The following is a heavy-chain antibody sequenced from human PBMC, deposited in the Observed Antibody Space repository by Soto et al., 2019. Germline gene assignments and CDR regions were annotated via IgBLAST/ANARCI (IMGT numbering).Heavy chain of an antibody. CDR3: VKDRWVDY. V-gene: IGHV3-64D*06. Sequence: GGSLRLSCPVSGFTFSSYAMHWVRQAPGKGLEYVSSISSNGGSTYYADSVKGRFTISRDNSKNTLNLQMSSLTTEDTAVYYCVKDRWVDYWGQGTLVTVYS. J-gene: IGHJ4*02. CDR2: ISSNGGST. CDR1: GFTFSSYA. D-gene: IGHD6-13*01.